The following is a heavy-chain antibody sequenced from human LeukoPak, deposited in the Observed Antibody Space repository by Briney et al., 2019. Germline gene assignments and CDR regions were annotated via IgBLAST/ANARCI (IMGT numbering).Heavy chain of an antibody. Sequence: PSETLSLTCTVSGGSMSGYYRSWIRQPPGKGLEWIRYIHYSGTTNYNPSLKSRVTISLDTSRNQFSLKLRSVTTADTAVYYCARRRVYSGSGEFDFWGQGTLVTVSS. CDR3: ARRRVYSGSGEFDF. V-gene: IGHV4-59*01. D-gene: IGHD5-12*01. J-gene: IGHJ4*02. CDR2: IHYSGTT. CDR1: GGSMSGYY.